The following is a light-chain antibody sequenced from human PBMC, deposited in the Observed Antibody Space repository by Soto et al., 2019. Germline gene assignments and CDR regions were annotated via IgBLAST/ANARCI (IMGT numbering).Light chain of an antibody. J-gene: IGKJ1*01. CDR2: DAS. Sequence: EIVMTQSPATLSVSPGERATLSCRASQSVSTKLAWYQQRPGQAPRLLIFDASARATGIPARFSGSGSGTDVTLTISSRQSEDFAVYYCQQHNNWPWTFGQGTKVEIK. V-gene: IGKV3-15*01. CDR1: QSVSTK. CDR3: QQHNNWPWT.